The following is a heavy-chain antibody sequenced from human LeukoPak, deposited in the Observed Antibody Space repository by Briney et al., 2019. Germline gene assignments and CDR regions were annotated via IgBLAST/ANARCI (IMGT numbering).Heavy chain of an antibody. CDR2: LNTDGSTT. CDR3: ARDRRVTTNPYYFDY. J-gene: IGHJ4*02. CDR1: GFTFSSYY. D-gene: IGHD4-17*01. V-gene: IGHV3-74*01. Sequence: GGSLRLSCAASGFTFSSYYMHWVRQAPGKGLVWVSRLNTDGSTTRYADSVKGRFTISRDNAKNTLYLQMNNLRVEDTAVYYCARDRRVTTNPYYFDYWGQGARVSVSS.